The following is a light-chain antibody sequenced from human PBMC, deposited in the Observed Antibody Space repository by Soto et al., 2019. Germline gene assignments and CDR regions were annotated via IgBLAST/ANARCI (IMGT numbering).Light chain of an antibody. J-gene: IGKJ5*01. Sequence: DIQMTQSPSTLSASVGHRVTITCRASQSISSWLAWYQQKPGKAPKLLIYKASSLESGVPSRFSGSGSGTEFTLTISSLQPDDFATYYCQQYNSYSSITFGQGTRLEIK. CDR1: QSISSW. CDR3: QQYNSYSSIT. V-gene: IGKV1-5*03. CDR2: KAS.